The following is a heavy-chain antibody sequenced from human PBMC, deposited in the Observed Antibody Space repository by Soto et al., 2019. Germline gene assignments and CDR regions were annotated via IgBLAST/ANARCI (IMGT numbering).Heavy chain of an antibody. Sequence: GGSLRLSCAASGFTFSSYAMSWVRQAPGKGLEWVSAISGSGGSTYYADSVKGRFTISRDNSKNTLYLQMNSLRAEDTAVYYCAKRSGNAGTKPVIDYWGQGTLVTVSS. CDR3: AKRSGNAGTKPVIDY. CDR2: ISGSGGST. V-gene: IGHV3-23*01. J-gene: IGHJ4*02. D-gene: IGHD1-7*01. CDR1: GFTFSSYA.